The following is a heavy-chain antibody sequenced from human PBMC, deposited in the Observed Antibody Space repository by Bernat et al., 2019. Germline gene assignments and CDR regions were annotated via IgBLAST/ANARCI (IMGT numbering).Heavy chain of an antibody. Sequence: EVQLVESGGGLVKPGGSLRLSCVASGFTFSNAWMSWVRQAPGKGLEWVGRITDGGTTDYAAPVKGRFTISRDDSKNTQYLQMNSLKTEDTAVYYCTTAARWDNIVVAPGAMQFSYWGQGTLVTVSS. CDR1: GFTFSNAW. CDR2: ITDGGTT. CDR3: TTAARWDNIVVAPGAMQFSY. J-gene: IGHJ4*02. D-gene: IGHD2-2*01. V-gene: IGHV3-15*01.